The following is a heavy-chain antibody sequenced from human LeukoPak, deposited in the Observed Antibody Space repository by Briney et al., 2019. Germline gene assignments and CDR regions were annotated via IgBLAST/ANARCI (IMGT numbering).Heavy chain of an antibody. CDR1: GFTFTNYA. Sequence: PGGSLRLSCAASGFTFTNYAMAWVRRAPGEGLEWVSAFGGGAAYYADSVKGRFTVSRDNSKNTLYLQLNSLRADDTAVYYCARLSGSFDMWGQGTMVTVSS. J-gene: IGHJ3*02. D-gene: IGHD3-10*01. CDR3: ARLSGSFDM. V-gene: IGHV3-23*01. CDR2: FGGGAA.